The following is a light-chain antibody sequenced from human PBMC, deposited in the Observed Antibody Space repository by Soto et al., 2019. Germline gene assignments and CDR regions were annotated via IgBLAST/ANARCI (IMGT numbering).Light chain of an antibody. CDR1: SSDVGGYNY. CDR3: SSYTSSSTLV. J-gene: IGLJ2*01. Sequence: QPVLTQPASVSGSPGQSITISCIGTSSDVGGYNYVSWYQQHPGIAPKLMISEVSNRPSGVSNRFSGSKSGNTASLTISGLQAEDEADYYCSSYTSSSTLVFGGGTKLTVL. CDR2: EVS. V-gene: IGLV2-14*01.